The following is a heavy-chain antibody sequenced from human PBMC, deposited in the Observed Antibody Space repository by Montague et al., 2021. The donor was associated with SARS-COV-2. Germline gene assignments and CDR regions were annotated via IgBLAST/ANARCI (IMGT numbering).Heavy chain of an antibody. J-gene: IGHJ4*02. D-gene: IGHD5-12*01. V-gene: IGHV4-61*02. CDR1: GGSISSGSYY. CDR3: ARAHSGSWAHLDN. CDR2: IYTSGTT. Sequence: TLSLTCTVSGGSISSGSYYWSWIRQPAGKGLEWIGRIYTSGTTDYSFSLKGRVTISVDTPKNQFSLKLTSVTAADTAVYYCARAHSGSWAHLDNWGQGSLVTVSS.